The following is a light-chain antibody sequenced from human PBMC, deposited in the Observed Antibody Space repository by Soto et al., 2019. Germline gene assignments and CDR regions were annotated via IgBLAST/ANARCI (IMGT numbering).Light chain of an antibody. J-gene: IGKJ1*01. Sequence: DIPMTQSPSTLSASVGDRVTITCRASQSISVWLAWYQQKAGKAPNLLIYKASRLESGVPSRFSGSGSETEFTLTISGLQPGDSATYYCQQYNSYSLTFGQGTKVDNK. V-gene: IGKV1-5*03. CDR2: KAS. CDR3: QQYNSYSLT. CDR1: QSISVW.